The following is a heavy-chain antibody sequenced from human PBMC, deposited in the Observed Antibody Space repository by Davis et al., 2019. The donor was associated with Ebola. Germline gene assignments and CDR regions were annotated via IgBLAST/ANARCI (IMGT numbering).Heavy chain of an antibody. V-gene: IGHV4-39*01. CDR3: VRHPLGLSDAFDL. CDR2: IYYSGTT. J-gene: IGHJ3*01. CDR1: GGSVSSTNYY. D-gene: IGHD7-27*01. Sequence: MPSETLSLTCTVSGGSVSSTNYYWGWIRQPPGKGLEWMGSIYYSGTTYDNPSLKSRDTVSVDRSKNQFSLRLNSVTVADTAVYYCVRHPLGLSDAFDLWGQGRLVAVSS.